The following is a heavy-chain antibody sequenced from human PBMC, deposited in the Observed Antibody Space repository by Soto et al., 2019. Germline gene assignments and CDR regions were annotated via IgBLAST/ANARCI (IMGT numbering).Heavy chain of an antibody. CDR1: GYTLTSYG. CDR2: ISAYNGNT. Sequence: QVQLVQSGAEVKKPGASVKVSCKASGYTLTSYGISWERQAPGQGLEWMGWISAYNGNTNYAQKLQGRVTMTTDTSTSTAYMELRSLRSDDTAVYYCAGDPNYYGSGRDDDYWGQGTLVTVSS. V-gene: IGHV1-18*01. J-gene: IGHJ4*02. CDR3: AGDPNYYGSGRDDDY. D-gene: IGHD3-10*01.